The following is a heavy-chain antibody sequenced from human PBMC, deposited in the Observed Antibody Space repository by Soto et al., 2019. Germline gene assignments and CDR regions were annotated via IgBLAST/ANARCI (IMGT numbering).Heavy chain of an antibody. CDR3: ARAPLTSVFFAYGMDV. CDR1: GDSVSSNSAA. D-gene: IGHD3-16*01. Sequence: TLSLTCAISGDSVSSNSAAWNWIRQSPSRGLEWLGRTYYRSKWYNDYAVSVKSRITINPDTSKNQFSLQLSSVTPADTAVYYCARAPLTSVFFAYGMDVWGQGTTVTV. V-gene: IGHV6-1*01. CDR2: TYYRSKWYN. J-gene: IGHJ6*02.